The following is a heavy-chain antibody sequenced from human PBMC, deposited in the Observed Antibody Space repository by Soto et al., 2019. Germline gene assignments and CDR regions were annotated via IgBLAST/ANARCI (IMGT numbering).Heavy chain of an antibody. CDR2: IIPIFGTA. D-gene: IGHD5-12*01. V-gene: IGHV1-69*01. J-gene: IGHJ4*02. Sequence: QVQLVQSGAEVQKPGSSVKVSCKASGGTFSSYVISWVRQAPGQGLEWMGVIIPIFGTAKYAQKFQGRVTITADESTSTDYMELSSLRSEDTAVYYCARGGYSGSYFDYWGQGTLVTVSS. CDR1: GGTFSSYV. CDR3: ARGGYSGSYFDY.